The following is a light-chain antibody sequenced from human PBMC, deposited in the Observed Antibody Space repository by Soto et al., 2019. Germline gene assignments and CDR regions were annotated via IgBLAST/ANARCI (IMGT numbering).Light chain of an antibody. V-gene: IGKV1-39*01. Sequence: DIQMTQSPSSLSASVGDTVTITSRASQSISSHLNWYQQKPGKAPKLLIYAASSLQSGVPSRFSGSGSGTDFTLTISSLQPEDFATYYCQQSYSTPRTFGQGTKVDIK. CDR3: QQSYSTPRT. CDR2: AAS. J-gene: IGKJ1*01. CDR1: QSISSH.